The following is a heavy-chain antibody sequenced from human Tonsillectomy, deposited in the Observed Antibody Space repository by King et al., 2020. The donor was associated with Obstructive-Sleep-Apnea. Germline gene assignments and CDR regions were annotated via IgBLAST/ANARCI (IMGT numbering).Heavy chain of an antibody. D-gene: IGHD2-21*02. CDR1: GFTFSSYV. CDR3: ANLGVTADAFDI. J-gene: IGHJ3*02. V-gene: IGHV3-30*18. CDR2: ISYDGSNK. Sequence: VQLVESGGGVVQPGRSLRLSCAASGFTFSSYVMHWVRQAPGKGLEWVAVISYDGSNKYYAESVKGRFTFSRDNSKNRLYLQMNSLRAEDTAVYYCANLGVTADAFDIWGQGTMVTVSS.